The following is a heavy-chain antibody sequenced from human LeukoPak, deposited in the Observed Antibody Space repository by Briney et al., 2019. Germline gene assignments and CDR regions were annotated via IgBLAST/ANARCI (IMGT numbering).Heavy chain of an antibody. D-gene: IGHD4-17*01. J-gene: IGHJ6*02. Sequence: PSETLSLTCTVSGGSISSYYWSWIRQPAGKGLEWIGRIYTSGSTNYNPSLKSRVTMSVDTSKNQFSLKLSSVTAADTAVYYCARQPHSPTVTTDLVHGMDIWGQGTTVIVSS. CDR2: IYTSGST. CDR1: GGSISSYY. V-gene: IGHV4-4*07. CDR3: ARQPHSPTVTTDLVHGMDI.